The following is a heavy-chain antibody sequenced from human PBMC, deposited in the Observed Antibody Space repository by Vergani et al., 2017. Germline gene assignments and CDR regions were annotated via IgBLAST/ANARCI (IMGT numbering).Heavy chain of an antibody. CDR3: ANSVIAGNVGVAYFGMDV. V-gene: IGHV3-30*02. CDR2: IRYDGSSE. D-gene: IGHD2/OR15-2a*01. J-gene: IGHJ6*02. CDR1: GFTLNTYG. Sequence: QVQILQSGGGVVQPWGSLRLSCTLSGFTLNTYGIHWVRQAPGKGLEWVSFIRYDGSSEYYGDSVKGRFTISRDKSQTTVNLQMNSLRTEDTAVYFCANSVIAGNVGVAYFGMDVWGRGTTVTVSS.